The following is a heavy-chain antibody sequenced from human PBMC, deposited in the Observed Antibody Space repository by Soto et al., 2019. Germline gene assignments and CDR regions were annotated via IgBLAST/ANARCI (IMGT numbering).Heavy chain of an antibody. V-gene: IGHV3-30*18. CDR2: ISYDGSNK. Sequence: QVQLVESGRGVVQPGRSLRLSCAASGFTFSSYGMHWVRQAPGKGLEWVAVISYDGSNKYYADSVKGRFTISRDNSKNTLYLQMNSLRAEDTAVYYCAKDVPWFDPWGQGTLVTVSS. CDR1: GFTFSSYG. J-gene: IGHJ5*02. CDR3: AKDVPWFDP.